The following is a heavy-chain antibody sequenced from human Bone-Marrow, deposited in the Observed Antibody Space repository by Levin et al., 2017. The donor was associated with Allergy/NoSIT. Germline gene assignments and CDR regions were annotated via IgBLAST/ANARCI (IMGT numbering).Heavy chain of an antibody. J-gene: IGHJ4*02. V-gene: IGHV4-4*07. CDR3: AKSSGRALDY. CDR1: GGSISTYY. Sequence: SSETLSLTCTVSGGSISTYYWSWIRQPAGKGLEWIGRIYSGGSINYNPSLKSRVTMSVDTSKNQFSLKLSSVTAADTAVYYCAKSSGRALDYWGQGTLVTVSS. D-gene: IGHD1-14*01. CDR2: IYSGGSI.